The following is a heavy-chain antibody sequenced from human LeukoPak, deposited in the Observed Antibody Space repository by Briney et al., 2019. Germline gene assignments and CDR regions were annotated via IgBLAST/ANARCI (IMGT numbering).Heavy chain of an antibody. V-gene: IGHV3-30-3*01. J-gene: IGHJ3*02. CDR2: ISYDGSDK. CDR3: AREGTARDAFDI. D-gene: IGHD2-21*02. CDR1: GFTFSYYA. Sequence: PGGSLRLSCAASGFTFSYYAMHWVRQAPGKGLEWVAFISYDGSDKYYPDSMKGRFTISRDNSKNTLYLQMTSLRGEDTAMYYCAREGTARDAFDIWGQGTMVTVSS.